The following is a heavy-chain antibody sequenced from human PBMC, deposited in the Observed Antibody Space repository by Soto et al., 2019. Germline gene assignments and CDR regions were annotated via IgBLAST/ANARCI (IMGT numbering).Heavy chain of an antibody. D-gene: IGHD2-2*01. V-gene: IGHV3-33*01. J-gene: IGHJ6*03. Sequence: GGSLRLSCAASGFTFSSYGMHWVRQAPGKGLEWVAVIWYDGSNKYYADSVKGRFTISRDNSKNTLYLQMNSLRAEDTAVYYCARVSPALGYCSSTSCYYSKVGYYYMDVWGKGTTVTVSS. CDR2: IWYDGSNK. CDR3: ARVSPALGYCSSTSCYYSKVGYYYMDV. CDR1: GFTFSSYG.